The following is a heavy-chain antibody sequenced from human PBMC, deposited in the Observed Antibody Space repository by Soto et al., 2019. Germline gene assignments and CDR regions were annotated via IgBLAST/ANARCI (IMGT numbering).Heavy chain of an antibody. Sequence: EVQLAESGGGMVQPGGSLRLSCVASGFTFSSYDMHWVRQAPGKGLEYVSSISSNGGTTYYGNSVKGRFTISRDNSKNTLYLQMGSLRAEDMAVYYCVRRVSGNYAYGGQGTLVTVSS. CDR2: ISSNGGTT. J-gene: IGHJ4*02. CDR1: GFTFSSYD. V-gene: IGHV3-64*01. CDR3: VRRVSGNYAY. D-gene: IGHD1-7*01.